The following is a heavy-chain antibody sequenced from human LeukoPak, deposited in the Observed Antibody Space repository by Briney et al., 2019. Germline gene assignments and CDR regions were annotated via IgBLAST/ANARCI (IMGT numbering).Heavy chain of an antibody. CDR3: ARDLGAYDSSGYRFDP. CDR2: ISPYNGDT. V-gene: IGHV1-18*01. CDR1: GYTFTSYG. D-gene: IGHD3-22*01. Sequence: ASVKVSCKASGYTFTSYGMSWARQAPGQGLEWMGWISPYNGDTNYAQNVQGRVTMTTDTSTSTAYMELRSLRSDDTAVYYCARDLGAYDSSGYRFDPWGQGTLVTVSS. J-gene: IGHJ5*02.